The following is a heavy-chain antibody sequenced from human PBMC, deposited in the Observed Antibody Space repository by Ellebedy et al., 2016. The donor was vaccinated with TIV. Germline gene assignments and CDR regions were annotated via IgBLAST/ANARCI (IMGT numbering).Heavy chain of an antibody. J-gene: IGHJ4*02. D-gene: IGHD5-18*01. Sequence: GGSLRLSXAASGFTFSSYSMNWVRQAPGKGLEWVSSISGSSSYMYYTDSVKGRFTISRDNAKNTLYLQMISLRAEDTAVYYCAKGLREYNYGWDLDYWGQGTLVTVSS. CDR1: GFTFSSYS. CDR2: ISGSSSYM. V-gene: IGHV3-21*01. CDR3: AKGLREYNYGWDLDY.